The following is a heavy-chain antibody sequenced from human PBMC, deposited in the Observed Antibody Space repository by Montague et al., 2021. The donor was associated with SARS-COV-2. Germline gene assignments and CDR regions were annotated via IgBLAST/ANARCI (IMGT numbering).Heavy chain of an antibody. J-gene: IGHJ4*02. Sequence: SETLSLTCTVSGGSVSSGSYYWSWIRQPPGKGLEWIGYIYYSGSTNYNPSLESRVTISVDTSKNQFSLKLSSVTAADTAAYYCASVNTAGAYWGQGTLVTVSS. D-gene: IGHD7-27*01. V-gene: IGHV4-61*01. CDR3: ASVNTAGAY. CDR2: IYYSGST. CDR1: GGSVSSGSYY.